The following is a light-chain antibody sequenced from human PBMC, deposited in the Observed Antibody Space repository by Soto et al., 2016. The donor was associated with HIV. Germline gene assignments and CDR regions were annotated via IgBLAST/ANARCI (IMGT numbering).Light chain of an antibody. V-gene: IGLV3-21*03. CDR2: DNN. CDR1: NIGGKS. J-gene: IGLJ2*01. Sequence: SYVLTQPPSVSVAPRKTASITCGGNNIGGKSVHWYQQKPGQAPVLVVYDNNDRPSGVPERFSGSNSGNTATLTISSVEAGDEADYFCQVWDSSSDVVFGRRDQADRP. CDR3: QVWDSSSDVV.